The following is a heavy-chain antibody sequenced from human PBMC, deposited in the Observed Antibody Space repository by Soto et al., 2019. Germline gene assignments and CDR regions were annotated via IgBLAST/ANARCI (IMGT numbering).Heavy chain of an antibody. CDR3: ARGGAARPRDRYGMDV. J-gene: IGHJ6*02. CDR1: GGSISSGGYY. Sequence: QVQLQESGPGLVKPSQTLSLTCTVSGGSISSGGYYWSWIRQHPGKGLEWIWRIYYSGSTYYNPSLKSRVTISVDTSKNQFSLKLSSVTAADTAVYYCARGGAARPRDRYGMDVWGQGTTVTVSS. CDR2: IYYSGST. V-gene: IGHV4-31*03. D-gene: IGHD6-6*01.